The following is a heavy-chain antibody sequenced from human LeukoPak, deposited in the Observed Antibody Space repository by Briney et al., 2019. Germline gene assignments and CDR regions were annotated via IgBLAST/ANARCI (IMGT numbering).Heavy chain of an antibody. Sequence: GVPLSLTCAASGCIIVVYSRNWIRQAPGKGLEWISATTSRSGNTKYADSMKGRFTISRDNAKRSLFLQMNSLTAEDTGVYYCARVSRDVALYIGESRPDYFGMDVWGQGTTVTASS. D-gene: IGHD2-2*02. CDR1: GCIIVVYS. CDR3: ARVSRDVALYIGESRPDYFGMDV. CDR2: TTSRSGNT. J-gene: IGHJ6*02. V-gene: IGHV3-21*01.